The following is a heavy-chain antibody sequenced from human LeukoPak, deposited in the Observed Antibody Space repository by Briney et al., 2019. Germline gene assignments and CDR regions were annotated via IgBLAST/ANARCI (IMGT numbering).Heavy chain of an antibody. CDR1: GFTFSSYG. J-gene: IGHJ4*02. Sequence: GGSLRLFCAASGFTFSSYGMNWVRQAPGKGLEWLSYLSNTGNIHYAQSVKGRFTISRVNAKSSLYLQMDGLRAEDTAVYYCARRGDSPMIGDHWGQGILVTVAS. D-gene: IGHD3-10*02. V-gene: IGHV3-48*01. CDR3: ARRGDSPMIGDH. CDR2: LSNTGNI.